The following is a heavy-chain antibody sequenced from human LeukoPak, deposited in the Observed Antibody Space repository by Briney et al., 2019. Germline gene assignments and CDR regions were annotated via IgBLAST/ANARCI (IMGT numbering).Heavy chain of an antibody. CDR2: ISAYNGNT. D-gene: IGHD5-18*01. CDR3: ARGAYRYDFLFDH. Sequence: ASVKVSCKAAGYTFTSYGISWVRQAPGQGPEWMGWISAYNGNTDYAQKLQGRVTMTTDTSTSTAYMELRSLRSDDTAVYYCARGAYRYDFLFDHWGQGTLVTVSS. V-gene: IGHV1-18*01. J-gene: IGHJ4*02. CDR1: GYTFTSYG.